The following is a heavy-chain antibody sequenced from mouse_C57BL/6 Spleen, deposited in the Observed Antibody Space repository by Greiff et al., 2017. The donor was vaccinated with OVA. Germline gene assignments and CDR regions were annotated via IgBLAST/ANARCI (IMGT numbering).Heavy chain of an antibody. CDR3: TRAGTWYFDV. D-gene: IGHD4-1*01. Sequence: VQRVESGAELVRPGASVTLSCKASGYTFTDYEMHWVKQTPVHGLEWIGAIDPETGGTAYNQKFKGKAILTADKSSSTAYMELRSLTSEDSAVYYCTRAGTWYFDVWGTVTTVTVSS. V-gene: IGHV1-15*01. CDR2: IDPETGGT. J-gene: IGHJ1*03. CDR1: GYTFTDYE.